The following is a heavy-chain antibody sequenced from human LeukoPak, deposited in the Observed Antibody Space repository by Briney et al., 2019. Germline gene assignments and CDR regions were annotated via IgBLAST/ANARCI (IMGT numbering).Heavy chain of an antibody. CDR3: ARDETMTSFV. CDR2: IHHSGST. J-gene: IGHJ6*02. Sequence: PSETLSLTCAVYGGSFGGYYWSWIRQPPGKGLEWIGEIHHSGSTNYNPSLKSRVIISLDTSKNQFSLKLSFVTAADTAVYYCARDETMTSFVWGQGTTVTVSS. V-gene: IGHV4-34*01. D-gene: IGHD3-3*01. CDR1: GGSFGGYY.